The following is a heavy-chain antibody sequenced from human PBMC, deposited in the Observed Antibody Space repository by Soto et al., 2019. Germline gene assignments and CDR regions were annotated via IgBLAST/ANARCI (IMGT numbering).Heavy chain of an antibody. CDR1: GYSFTTYW. CDR2: INPGDSDI. D-gene: IGHD4-4*01. CDR3: ARHEQFYYYYYGMDV. V-gene: IGHV5-51*01. Sequence: PGESLKISCKASGYSFTTYWIAWVRQMPGKGLEWMGIINPGDSDIRYSPSFQGQVTISADNSISTAYLKWSSLKASDTAMYYCARHEQFYYYYYGMDVWGQGTAVTVSS. J-gene: IGHJ6*02.